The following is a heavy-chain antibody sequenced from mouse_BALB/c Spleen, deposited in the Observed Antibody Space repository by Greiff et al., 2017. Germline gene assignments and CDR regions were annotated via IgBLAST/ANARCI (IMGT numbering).Heavy chain of an antibody. Sequence: VQLQQPGAELVKPGASVKLSCKASGYTFTSYWMHWVKQRPGQGLEWIGEINPSNGRTNYNEKFKSKATLTVDKSSSTAYMQLSSLTSEDSAVYYCARYDYDGEGAWLAYWGQGTLVTVSA. CDR3: ARYDYDGEGAWLAY. CDR2: INPSNGRT. D-gene: IGHD2-4*01. V-gene: IGHV1S81*02. CDR1: GYTFTSYW. J-gene: IGHJ3*01.